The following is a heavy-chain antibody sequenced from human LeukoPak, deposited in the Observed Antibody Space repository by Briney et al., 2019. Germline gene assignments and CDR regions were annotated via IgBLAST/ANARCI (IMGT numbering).Heavy chain of an antibody. CDR3: ARLLSGRNNWFDP. V-gene: IGHV4-59*01. Sequence: SETLSLTCTVSGDSINSYYWSWIRQPPGKGLEWIGYIYNSESTNYNSSLKSRVTISVDTSKNQFSLKVTSVTAADTAVYYCARLLSGRNNWFDPWGQGTLVTVSS. CDR2: IYNSEST. J-gene: IGHJ5*02. CDR1: GDSINSYY. D-gene: IGHD3-10*01.